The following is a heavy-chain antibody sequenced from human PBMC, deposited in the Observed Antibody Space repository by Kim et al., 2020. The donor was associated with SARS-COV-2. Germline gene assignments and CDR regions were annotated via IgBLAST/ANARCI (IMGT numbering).Heavy chain of an antibody. CDR3: ARVSTGYYLFDS. V-gene: IGHV3-53*01. Sequence: GGSLRLSCAASGFTVSSNSMSWVRQAPGKGLEWVSLIYSGGNTYYADSVKGRFTISRDNSKNALYLQMNSLRAEDTAVYYCARVSTGYYLFDSWGQGSLVTVSS. CDR2: IYSGGNT. CDR1: GFTVSSNS. D-gene: IGHD3-22*01. J-gene: IGHJ4*02.